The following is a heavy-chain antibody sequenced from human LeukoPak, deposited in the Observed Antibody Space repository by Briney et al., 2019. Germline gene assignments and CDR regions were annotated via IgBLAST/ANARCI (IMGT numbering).Heavy chain of an antibody. CDR3: AKDNNDYGDFSYMDV. J-gene: IGHJ6*03. CDR2: IRYDGSNK. D-gene: IGHD4/OR15-4a*01. Sequence: GGSLRLSCAASGFTFSSYAMHWVRQAPGKGLERVASIRYDGSNKYCADSVKGRFTVSRDNSKNTLYLQMNSLRAEDTAVYYCAKDNNDYGDFSYMDVWGKGTTVTVSS. V-gene: IGHV3-30*02. CDR1: GFTFSSYA.